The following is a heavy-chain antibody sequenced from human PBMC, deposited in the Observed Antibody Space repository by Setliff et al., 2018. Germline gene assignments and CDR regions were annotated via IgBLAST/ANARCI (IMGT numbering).Heavy chain of an antibody. Sequence: PGGSLRLSCAGSRSAFSGDDMNWVRQAPGKGLEWISYINTGDDIIYYAPSVKGRFTISRDNVKNSLFLQMNSLRAEDTAVYYCVRDLHWGFDYWGLGTLVTVSS. V-gene: IGHV3-48*03. D-gene: IGHD7-27*01. J-gene: IGHJ4*02. CDR3: VRDLHWGFDY. CDR1: RSAFSGDD. CDR2: INTGDDII.